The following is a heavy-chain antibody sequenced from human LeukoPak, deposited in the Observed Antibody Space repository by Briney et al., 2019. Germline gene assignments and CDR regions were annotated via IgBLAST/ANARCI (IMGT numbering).Heavy chain of an antibody. CDR2: ISSDGSNT. CDR1: GFTFRAYT. V-gene: IGHV3-30-3*01. Sequence: GRSLRLSCAASGFTFRAYTIHWVRQAPGKGLEWVSVISSDGSNTYYADSVKGRFTLSRDISKNTLYLQMNRLRAEDTAVYYCAREKYGDLTTYNYLDYWGQGTLVTVSS. D-gene: IGHD4-17*01. J-gene: IGHJ4*02. CDR3: AREKYGDLTTYNYLDY.